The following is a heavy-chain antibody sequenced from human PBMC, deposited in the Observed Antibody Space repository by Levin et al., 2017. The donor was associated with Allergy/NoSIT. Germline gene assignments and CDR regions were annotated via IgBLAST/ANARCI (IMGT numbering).Heavy chain of an antibody. CDR1: IFNFRGYW. J-gene: IGHJ5*02. CDR3: ARDGLPTNRPYGANWFDL. CDR2: INQDGTEI. Sequence: QPGGSLRLSCAASIFNFRGYWMTWVRQAPGQGLEWVANINQDGTEIYYVDSVRGRFTISRDNAKNSVSLQMNDLRAEDTAVYYCARDGLPTNRPYGANWFDLWGQGTLVSV. D-gene: IGHD2-8*01. V-gene: IGHV3-7*03.